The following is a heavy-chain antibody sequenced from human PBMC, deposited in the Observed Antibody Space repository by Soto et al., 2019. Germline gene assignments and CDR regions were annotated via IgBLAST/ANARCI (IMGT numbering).Heavy chain of an antibody. CDR1: GFTFSYYY. CDR2: ISSSGSTI. J-gene: IGHJ4*02. V-gene: IGHV3-11*01. CDR3: ARFNTYYYDSSGPL. Sequence: PGGSLRLSCAASGFTFSYYYMSWIRQAPGKGLEWVSYISSSGSTIYYADSVKGRFTISRDNAKNSLYLQMNSLRAEDTAVYYCARFNTYYYDSSGPLWGQGTLVTVSS. D-gene: IGHD3-22*01.